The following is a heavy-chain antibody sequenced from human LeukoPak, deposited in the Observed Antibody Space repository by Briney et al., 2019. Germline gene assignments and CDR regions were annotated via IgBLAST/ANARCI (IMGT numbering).Heavy chain of an antibody. CDR2: VSYDGGDK. V-gene: IGHV3-30*01. J-gene: IGHJ4*02. CDR1: GFTFTNYA. Sequence: GRALRLSCSAFGFTFTNYAIHWVRQAPGKGLEWVAVVSYDGGDKYYADSVKGRFIISRDNSMDTGYLQMNRLRVEDTALYYCTYPAFFDYWGQGTLVTVSS. CDR3: TYPAFFDY.